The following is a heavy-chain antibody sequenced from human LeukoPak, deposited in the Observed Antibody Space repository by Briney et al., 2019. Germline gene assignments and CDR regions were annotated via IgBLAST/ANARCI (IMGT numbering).Heavy chain of an antibody. CDR2: INPNSGGT. CDR3: ARDRVIWFGELQPDY. V-gene: IGHV1-2*02. CDR1: GYTFTGYY. J-gene: IGHJ4*02. D-gene: IGHD3-10*01. Sequence: AASVKVSCKASGYTFTGYYMHWVRQAPGQGLEWMGWINPNSGGTNYAQKFQGRVTMTRDTSISTAYMELSRLRSDDTAVYYCARDRVIWFGELQPDYWGQGILVTVSS.